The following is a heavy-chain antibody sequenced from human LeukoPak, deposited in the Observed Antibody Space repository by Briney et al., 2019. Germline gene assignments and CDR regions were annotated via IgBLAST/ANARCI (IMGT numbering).Heavy chain of an antibody. CDR3: ARRSSLAHFDH. CDR1: GDSISSYY. Sequence: SETLSLTCTVYGDSISSYYCSWIRQPPGKGLEWIGYIYYSGTTNYNPSLKSRVTIAVDTSKNQFSLKLSSVTAADTAVYYCARRSSLAHFDHWGQGSLVTVSS. J-gene: IGHJ4*02. CDR2: IYYSGTT. V-gene: IGHV4-59*01. D-gene: IGHD3-10*01.